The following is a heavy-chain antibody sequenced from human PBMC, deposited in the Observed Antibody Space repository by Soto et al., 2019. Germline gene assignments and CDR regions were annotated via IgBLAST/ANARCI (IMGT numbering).Heavy chain of an antibody. CDR3: ARAQDPNLLDP. J-gene: IGHJ5*02. CDR2: IYYSGST. Sequence: TSETLSLTCTVSGGSISSYYWSWIRQPPGKGLEWIGYIYYSGSTNYNPSLKSRVTISVDTSKNQFSLKLSSVTAADTAVYYCARAQDPNLLDPWGQGTLVTVS. CDR1: GGSISSYY. V-gene: IGHV4-59*08.